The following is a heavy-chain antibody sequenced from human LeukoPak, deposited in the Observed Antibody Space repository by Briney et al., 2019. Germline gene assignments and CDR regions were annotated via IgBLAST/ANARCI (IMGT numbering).Heavy chain of an antibody. CDR1: GYTFTSYY. V-gene: IGHV1-46*01. CDR2: INPSGGST. J-gene: IGHJ3*02. D-gene: IGHD3-9*01. CDR3: ASRWFGLRYFDWLTDAFDI. Sequence: GASVKVSCKASGYTFTSYYMHWVRQAPGQGLEWMGIINPSGGSTSYAQKFQGRVTMTRDTSISTAYMELSRLRSDDTAVYYCASRWFGLRYFDWLTDAFDIWGQGTMVTVSS.